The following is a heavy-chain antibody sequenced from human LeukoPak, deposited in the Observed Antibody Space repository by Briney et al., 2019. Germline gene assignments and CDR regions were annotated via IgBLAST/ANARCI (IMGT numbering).Heavy chain of an antibody. CDR2: IYKTEST. J-gene: IGHJ4*02. V-gene: IGHV4-39*07. Sequence: PSETLSLTCSVSGGSVNTIDYYWGWIRQPPGKGLEWIGTIYKTESTYYNPSLKSRVTISVDTSKNQFSLKLSSVTAADTAVYYCAREGPYCSGGSCYTFDYWGQGTLVTVSS. CDR1: GGSVNTIDYY. D-gene: IGHD2-15*01. CDR3: AREGPYCSGGSCYTFDY.